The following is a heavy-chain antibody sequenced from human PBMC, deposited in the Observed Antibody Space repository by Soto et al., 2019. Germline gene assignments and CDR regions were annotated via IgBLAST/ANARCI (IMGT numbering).Heavy chain of an antibody. CDR2: ISAYNGNT. CDR3: ARRVAAAGTSWFDP. V-gene: IGHV1-18*04. J-gene: IGHJ5*02. CDR1: GYTFTSYG. D-gene: IGHD6-13*01. Sequence: ASVKVSGKASGYTFTSYGISWVRQAPGQGLEWMGWISAYNGNTNYAQKLQGRVTMTTDTSTSTAYMELRSLRSDDTAVYYCARRVAAAGTSWFDPWGKGPLVTVSS.